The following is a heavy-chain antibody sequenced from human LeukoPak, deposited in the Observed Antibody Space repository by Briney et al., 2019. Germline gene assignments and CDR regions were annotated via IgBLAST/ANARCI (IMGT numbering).Heavy chain of an antibody. D-gene: IGHD3-22*01. CDR2: IAPSDSYT. CDR3: ARGSSGYYSGDIDY. J-gene: IGHJ4*02. Sequence: GESLKISCKVSGYSFPSYWITWVRQVPGKGLEWMGRIAPSDSYTNYNPSFEGHVTMSVEKSITTVYLQWSSLKASDTAMYYCARGSSGYYSGDIDYWGQGTLVTVSS. V-gene: IGHV5-10-1*01. CDR1: GYSFPSYW.